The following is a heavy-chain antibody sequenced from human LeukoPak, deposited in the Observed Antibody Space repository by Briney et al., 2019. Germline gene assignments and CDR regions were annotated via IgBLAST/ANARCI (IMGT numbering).Heavy chain of an antibody. CDR2: INPSGGST. V-gene: IGHV1-46*01. J-gene: IGHJ3*02. D-gene: IGHD1-1*01. Sequence: ASVKVSCKASGYTFTSYYMHWVRQAPGQGLEWMGIINPSGGSTSYAQKFQGRVTMTRDTSISTAYMELSRLRSDDTAVYYCARGVNWNTASLDAFDIWGQGTMVTVSS. CDR1: GYTFTSYY. CDR3: ARGVNWNTASLDAFDI.